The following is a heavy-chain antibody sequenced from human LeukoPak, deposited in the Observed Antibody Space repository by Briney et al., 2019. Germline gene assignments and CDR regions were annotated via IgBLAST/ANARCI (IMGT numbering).Heavy chain of an antibody. J-gene: IGHJ3*02. D-gene: IGHD2-2*01. CDR3: ARAGDIVVVPAAGGAFDI. CDR2: IYNSGRS. CDR1: GDSISSTSYF. V-gene: IGHV4-39*07. Sequence: PSETLSLTCTVSGDSISSTSYFWGWIRQPPGKGLEWIGSIYNSGRSHYNPSLKSRVTISVDTSKNQFSLKLSSVTAADTATYYCARAGDIVVVPAAGGAFDIWGQGTMVTVSS.